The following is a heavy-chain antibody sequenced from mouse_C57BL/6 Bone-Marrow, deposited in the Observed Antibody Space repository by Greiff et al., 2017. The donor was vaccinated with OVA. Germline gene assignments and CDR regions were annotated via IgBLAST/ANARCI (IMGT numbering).Heavy chain of an antibody. J-gene: IGHJ3*01. CDR3: ARKDYGYDGAWFAY. D-gene: IGHD2-2*01. CDR2: IWRGGST. V-gene: IGHV2-2*01. Sequence: VQLQQSGPGLVQPSQSLSITCTVSGFSLTSYGVHWVRQSPGKGLEWLGVIWRGGSTDYNAAFISRLSISQDNSKSQVFFQMNSLQADDTAIYYCARKDYGYDGAWFAYWGQGTLVTVSA. CDR1: GFSLTSYG.